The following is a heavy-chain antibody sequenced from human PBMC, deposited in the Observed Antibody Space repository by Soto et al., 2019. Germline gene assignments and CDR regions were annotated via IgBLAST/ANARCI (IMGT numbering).Heavy chain of an antibody. CDR2: VYTSGNT. V-gene: IGHV4-4*07. J-gene: IGHJ4*02. CDR1: GGSISSYS. D-gene: IGHD2-8*01. CDR3: ASLGYCSNGVCYMDEC. Sequence: QVQLQESGPGLVKPSETLSLTCTVSGGSISSYSLSWIRQPAGKGLDWVGGVYTSGNTSYNPSLRSRVTMAIDTCKNEFSLRLSSVTAADTAVYYGASLGYCSNGVCYMDECWGQGTLVTVSS.